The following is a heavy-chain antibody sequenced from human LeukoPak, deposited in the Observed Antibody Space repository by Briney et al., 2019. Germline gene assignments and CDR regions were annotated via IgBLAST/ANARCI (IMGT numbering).Heavy chain of an antibody. CDR1: GFTFSIYS. CDR3: ARVPKLTAGYYYYMDV. D-gene: IGHD1-14*01. J-gene: IGHJ6*03. CDR2: ISSSSSTI. Sequence: PGGSLRLSCAASGFTFSIYSMNWVRQAPGKGLEWVSYISSSSSTIYYADSVKGRFTISRDNAKNSLYLQMNSLRAEDTAVYYCARVPKLTAGYYYYMDVWGKGTTVTVSS. V-gene: IGHV3-48*01.